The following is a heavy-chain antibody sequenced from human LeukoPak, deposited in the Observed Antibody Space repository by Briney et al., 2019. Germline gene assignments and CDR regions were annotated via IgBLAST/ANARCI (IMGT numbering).Heavy chain of an antibody. CDR2: TYYRSRWYT. J-gene: IGHJ4*02. CDR3: GRSLRGAYLGALDY. D-gene: IGHD7-27*01. Sequence: SQTLSLTCAISGDSVSNYSAAWEWIRQSPSRGLEWLGRTYYRSRWYTDYAPSVRSRVTISADTSKNQFSLQLNSVSPEDTAMYYCGRSLRGAYLGALDYWGQGNPAHRVL. V-gene: IGHV6-1*01. CDR1: GDSVSNYSAA.